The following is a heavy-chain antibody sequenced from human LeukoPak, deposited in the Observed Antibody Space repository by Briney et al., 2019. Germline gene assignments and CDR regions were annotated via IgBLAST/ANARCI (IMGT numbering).Heavy chain of an antibody. Sequence: SETLSFTCTVSGGSISSSSYYWGWIRQPPGKGLEWIGSIYYSGSTYYNPSLKSRVTISVDTSKNQFSLKLSSVTAADTAVYYCARLLGVIRGFRYMDVWGKGTTVTISS. CDR3: ARLLGVIRGFRYMDV. J-gene: IGHJ6*03. CDR1: GGSISSSSYY. CDR2: IYYSGST. D-gene: IGHD3-10*01. V-gene: IGHV4-39*01.